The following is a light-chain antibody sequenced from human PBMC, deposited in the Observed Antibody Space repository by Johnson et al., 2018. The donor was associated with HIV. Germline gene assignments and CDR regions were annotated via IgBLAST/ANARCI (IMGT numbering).Light chain of an antibody. V-gene: IGLV1-51*01. J-gene: IGLJ1*01. Sequence: QSVLTQPPSVSAAPGQKVTISCSGSSSNIGNNYVSWYQHLPGTAPKLLIYDNDKRPSGIPHRFSGSKSGTSATLGITGLQPGDEADYYCGAWDSRMNVYLFGTVTKVTVL. CDR2: DND. CDR1: SSNIGNNY. CDR3: GAWDSRMNVYL.